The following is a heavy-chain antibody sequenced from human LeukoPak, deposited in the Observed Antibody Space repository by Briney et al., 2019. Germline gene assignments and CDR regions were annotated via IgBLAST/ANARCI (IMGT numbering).Heavy chain of an antibody. CDR2: IHYTGST. Sequence: SETLSLTCTVSSGSISYFYWNWIRQPPGKGLEWIGYIHYTGSTNYNPSLKSRVTISVDTSRNQFSLKLSSVTAADTAVYYCATYTNRLHYWGQGTLVTVSS. CDR3: ATYTNRLHY. J-gene: IGHJ4*02. D-gene: IGHD2-8*01. CDR1: SGSISYFY. V-gene: IGHV4-59*01.